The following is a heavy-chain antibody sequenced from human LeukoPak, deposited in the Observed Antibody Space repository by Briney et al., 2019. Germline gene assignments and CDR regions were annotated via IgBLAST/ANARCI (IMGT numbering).Heavy chain of an antibody. V-gene: IGHV6-1*01. J-gene: IGHJ4*02. CDR2: AYYRSKWYN. Sequence: SQTLSLTCAISGDSVSSNSAAWNWIRQSPSRGLEWLGRAYYRSKWYNDYAVSVKSRITINPDTSKNQFSLQLDSVTPEDTAVYYCARSPTVTTPFDYWGQGTLVTVSS. CDR1: GDSVSSNSAA. CDR3: ARSPTVTTPFDY. D-gene: IGHD4-17*01.